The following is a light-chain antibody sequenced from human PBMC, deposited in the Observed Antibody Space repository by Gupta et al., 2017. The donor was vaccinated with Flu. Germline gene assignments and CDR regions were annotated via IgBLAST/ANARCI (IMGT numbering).Light chain of an antibody. CDR3: LQDYNYPRT. Sequence: AIQVTQSPSSLSASVGDRVTITCRASQGIRNDLGWYQQKPGKAPKLLIYAASSLQSGVPSRFSGSGSGTDFTLTINNLQPEDFATYYCLQDYNYPRTFGQGTKVEIK. CDR2: AAS. V-gene: IGKV1-6*01. J-gene: IGKJ1*01. CDR1: QGIRND.